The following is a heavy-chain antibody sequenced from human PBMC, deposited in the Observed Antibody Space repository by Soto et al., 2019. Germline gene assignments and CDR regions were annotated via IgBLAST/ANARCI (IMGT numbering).Heavy chain of an antibody. Sequence: QVQLQQWGAGLLKPSETLSLTCAVYGGSFSGYYWSWIHQPPGKGLEWIGEINHSGSTNYNPSLKSRVTISVDTSKNQFSLKLSSVTAADTAVYYCARRFPRYYGSGQSGMDVWGQGTTVTVSS. V-gene: IGHV4-34*01. CDR3: ARRFPRYYGSGQSGMDV. D-gene: IGHD3-10*01. CDR2: INHSGST. J-gene: IGHJ6*02. CDR1: GGSFSGYY.